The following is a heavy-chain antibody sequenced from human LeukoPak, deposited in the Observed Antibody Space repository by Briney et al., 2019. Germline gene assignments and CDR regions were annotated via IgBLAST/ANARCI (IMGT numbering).Heavy chain of an antibody. Sequence: KPSETLSLTCTVSGGSVSSGSYYWRWIRQPPGKGLEWIGYIYHSGSTNYNPSLKSRVTISVDTSNNQLSLKLSSVTAADTAVYYCVRGDDGSSGWLFDYWGQGTLVTVSS. J-gene: IGHJ4*02. V-gene: IGHV4-61*01. CDR3: VRGDDGSSGWLFDY. CDR1: GGSVSSGSYY. D-gene: IGHD6-19*01. CDR2: IYHSGST.